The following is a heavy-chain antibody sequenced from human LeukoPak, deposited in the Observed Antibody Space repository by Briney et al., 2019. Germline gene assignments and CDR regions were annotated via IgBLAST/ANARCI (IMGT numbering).Heavy chain of an antibody. Sequence: ASVKVSCKASGYTFTGYYMHWVRQAPGQGLEWMGWINPNSGGTNYARKFQGRVTMTRDTSISTAYMELSRLRSDDTAVYYCARDWGRAAAPGWGQGTLVTVSS. D-gene: IGHD6-13*01. CDR3: ARDWGRAAAPG. V-gene: IGHV1-2*02. J-gene: IGHJ3*01. CDR2: INPNSGGT. CDR1: GYTFTGYY.